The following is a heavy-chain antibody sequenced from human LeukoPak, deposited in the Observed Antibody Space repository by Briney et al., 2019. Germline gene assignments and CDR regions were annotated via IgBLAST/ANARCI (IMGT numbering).Heavy chain of an antibody. J-gene: IGHJ4*02. CDR1: GGTFSSYA. Sequence: SVKVSCKASGGTFSSYAISWVRQAPGQGLEWMGRIIPILGIANYAQKFQGRVTITADKSTSTAYMELSSLRSEDAAVYYCAIKYDSSGYYSGQGTLVTVSS. D-gene: IGHD3-22*01. CDR3: AIKYDSSGYY. V-gene: IGHV1-69*04. CDR2: IIPILGIA.